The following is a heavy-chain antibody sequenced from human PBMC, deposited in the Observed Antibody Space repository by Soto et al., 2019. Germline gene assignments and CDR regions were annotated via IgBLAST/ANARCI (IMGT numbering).Heavy chain of an antibody. D-gene: IGHD3-3*01. J-gene: IGHJ6*02. V-gene: IGHV3-30-3*01. CDR2: ISYDGSNK. CDR3: ARDLTIFGVVIIPNHYYYYGMDV. CDR1: GFTFSSYA. Sequence: GGSLRLSCAASGFTFSSYAMHWVRQAPGKGLEWVAVISYDGSNKYYADSVKGRFTISRDNSKNTLYLQMNSLRAEDTAVYYCARDLTIFGVVIIPNHYYYYGMDVWGQGTTVTVSS.